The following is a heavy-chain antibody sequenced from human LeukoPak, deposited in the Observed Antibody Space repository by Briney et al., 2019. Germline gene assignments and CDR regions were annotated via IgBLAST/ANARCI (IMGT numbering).Heavy chain of an antibody. D-gene: IGHD3-22*01. CDR2: IYYSGRT. Sequence: SETLSLTCTVSGGSISSSSYYWGWIRQPPGKGLEWIGDIYYSGRTYYNLSLRNRFSISLDTSKNRFSLTLTSVPAADTAVYYCARRRYYDSTGFFNWGRGSLVIVSS. J-gene: IGHJ1*01. CDR3: ARRRYYDSTGFFN. CDR1: GGSISSSSYY. V-gene: IGHV4-39*02.